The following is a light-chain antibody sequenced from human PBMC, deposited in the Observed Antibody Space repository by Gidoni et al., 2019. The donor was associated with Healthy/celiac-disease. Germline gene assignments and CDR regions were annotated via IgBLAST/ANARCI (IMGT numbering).Light chain of an antibody. CDR1: QDISNY. Sequence: DIQMTQSPSSLSASVGDRVTVTCQARQDISNYLNWYQQKPGKAPKLLIYDASNLETGVPSRFSGSGSGTDFTFTISSLQPEDIATYYGQQYDNLPLFGGGTKVEIK. V-gene: IGKV1-33*01. CDR2: DAS. CDR3: QQYDNLPL. J-gene: IGKJ4*01.